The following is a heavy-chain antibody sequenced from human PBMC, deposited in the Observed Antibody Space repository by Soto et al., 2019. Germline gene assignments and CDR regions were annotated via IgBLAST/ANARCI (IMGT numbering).Heavy chain of an antibody. CDR3: VARISESTD. J-gene: IGHJ4*02. CDR2: IKDKPNNYNT. Sequence: GGSLRLSCAVSGITFSDHFMDWIRQAPGKGPEWVGRIKDKPNNYNTYYGASVKGRFTISRDDSENSLYLQMNSLKTDDTAVYYCVARISESTDWGPGTLVTVSS. CDR1: GITFSDHF. V-gene: IGHV3-72*01. D-gene: IGHD1-7*01.